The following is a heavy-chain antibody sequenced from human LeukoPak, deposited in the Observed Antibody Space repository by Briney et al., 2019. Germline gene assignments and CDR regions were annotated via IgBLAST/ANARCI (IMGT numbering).Heavy chain of an antibody. J-gene: IGHJ2*01. CDR3: AGDAGTGWYFDL. Sequence: SETLSLTCTVSGGSITNYHWTWIRQPPGKGLEWIGYMHYSGFTSYMPSLKSRVTISVDTSKNQLSLKLNSVTAADTAVYFCAGDAGTGWYFDLWGRGTLVTVSS. CDR1: GGSITNYH. D-gene: IGHD3/OR15-3a*01. V-gene: IGHV4-59*01. CDR2: MHYSGFT.